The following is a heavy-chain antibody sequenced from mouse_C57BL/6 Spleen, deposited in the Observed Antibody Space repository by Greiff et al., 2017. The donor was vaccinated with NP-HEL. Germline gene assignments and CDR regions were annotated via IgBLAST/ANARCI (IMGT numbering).Heavy chain of an antibody. CDR2: INPGSGGT. CDR3: ARSYYYGSRNYFDY. CDR1: GYAFTNYL. V-gene: IGHV1-54*01. J-gene: IGHJ2*01. D-gene: IGHD1-1*01. Sequence: VQLQQSGAELVRPGTSVKVSCKASGYAFTNYLIEWVKQRPGQGLEWIGVINPGSGGTNYNEKFKGKATLTADKSSSSAYLQLSSLTSEDSAVYFCARSYYYGSRNYFDYWGQGTTLTVSS.